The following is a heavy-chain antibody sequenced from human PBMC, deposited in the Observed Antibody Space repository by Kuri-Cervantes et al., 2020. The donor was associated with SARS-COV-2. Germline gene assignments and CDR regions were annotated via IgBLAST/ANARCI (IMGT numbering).Heavy chain of an antibody. D-gene: IGHD3-3*01. CDR3: TSHDFWSGIFFDY. V-gene: IGHV3-49*04. J-gene: IGHJ4*02. CDR1: GFTFGDYA. Sequence: GESLKIPCTASGFTFGDYAMSWVRQAPGKGLEWVGFIRSKAYGGTTEYAASVKGRFTISRDDSKSIAYLQMNSLKTEDTAVYYCTSHDFWSGIFFDYWGQGTLVTVSS. CDR2: IRSKAYGGTT.